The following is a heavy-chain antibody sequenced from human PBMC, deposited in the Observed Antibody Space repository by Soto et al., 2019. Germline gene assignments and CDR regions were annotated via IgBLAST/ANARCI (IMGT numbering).Heavy chain of an antibody. V-gene: IGHV3-33*01. Sequence: QVQLVESGGGVVQPGRSLRLSCAASGFTFSSYGMHWVRQAPGKGLEWVAVIWYDGSNKYYDDSVKGRFTISRDNSKNTLYLQMNSQRAEDTAVYYCAREKSSSWHTIEYWGQGTLVTVSS. J-gene: IGHJ4*02. CDR2: IWYDGSNK. D-gene: IGHD6-13*01. CDR3: AREKSSSWHTIEY. CDR1: GFTFSSYG.